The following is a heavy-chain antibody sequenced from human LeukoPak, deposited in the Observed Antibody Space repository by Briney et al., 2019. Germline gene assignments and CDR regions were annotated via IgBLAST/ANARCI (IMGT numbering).Heavy chain of an antibody. CDR3: ARDRDYYDSSGRPLGY. CDR2: IIPILGIA. Sequence: GASVKVSCKASGGTFSSYAISWVRQAPGQGLEWMGRIIPILGIANYAQKFQGRVTITADKFTSTAYMELSSLRSEDTAVYYCARDRDYYDSSGRPLGYWGQGTLVTVSS. J-gene: IGHJ4*02. CDR1: GGTFSSYA. D-gene: IGHD3-22*01. V-gene: IGHV1-69*04.